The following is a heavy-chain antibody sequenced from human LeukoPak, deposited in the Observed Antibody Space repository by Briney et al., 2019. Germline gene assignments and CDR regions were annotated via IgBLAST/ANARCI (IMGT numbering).Heavy chain of an antibody. CDR1: AGSISSGNYY. CDR2: IYHTGST. Sequence: PSETLSLTCTVSAGSISSGNYYRGWIRQPPGKGLEWIGGIYHTGSTHYKPSLKSRVTISVDTSKNQLSLRLTSVTAADTAVYYCILGGKLDYWGQGILVTVSS. J-gene: IGHJ4*02. CDR3: ILGGKLDY. D-gene: IGHD3-10*01. V-gene: IGHV4-39*01.